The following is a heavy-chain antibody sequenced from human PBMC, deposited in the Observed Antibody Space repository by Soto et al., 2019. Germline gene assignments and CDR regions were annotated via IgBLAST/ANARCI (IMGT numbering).Heavy chain of an antibody. V-gene: IGHV3-66*01. D-gene: IGHD1-26*01. Sequence: GGSLRLSCAASGFSVSDNYMSWVRQAPGKGLEWVSVIYSGGSTYYADSVKGRFSISKDNSKNTLYLQMNSLRAADTAVYYCASLMGSRAIYYYYYYMDVWGKGTTVTVSS. CDR1: GFSVSDNY. J-gene: IGHJ6*03. CDR2: IYSGGST. CDR3: ASLMGSRAIYYYYYYMDV.